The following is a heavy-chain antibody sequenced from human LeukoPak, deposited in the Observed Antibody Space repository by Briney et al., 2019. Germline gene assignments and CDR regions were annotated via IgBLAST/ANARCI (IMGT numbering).Heavy chain of an antibody. Sequence: ASVKVSCKASGYTFTGYYMHWVRQAPGQGLEWMGRINPNSGGTNYAQKFQGSVTMTRDTSISTAYMELSRLRSDDTAVYYCASILDSSGYYSPWEVDYWGQGTLVTVSS. J-gene: IGHJ4*02. D-gene: IGHD3-22*01. CDR2: INPNSGGT. CDR1: GYTFTGYY. CDR3: ASILDSSGYYSPWEVDY. V-gene: IGHV1-2*06.